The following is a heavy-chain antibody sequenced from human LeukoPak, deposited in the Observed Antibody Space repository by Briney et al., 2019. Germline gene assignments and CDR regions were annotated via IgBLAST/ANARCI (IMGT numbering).Heavy chain of an antibody. Sequence: ASVKVSCKAFGYTFTSNYMHWVRQAPGQGPEWMGVISPSGGSTTYAQKFQGRVTITADESTSTAYMELSSLRSEDTAVYYCARGVVVVVAATLRPNWFDPWGQGTLVTVSS. J-gene: IGHJ5*02. CDR2: ISPSGGST. CDR3: ARGVVVVVAATLRPNWFDP. D-gene: IGHD2-15*01. CDR1: GYTFTSNY. V-gene: IGHV1-46*01.